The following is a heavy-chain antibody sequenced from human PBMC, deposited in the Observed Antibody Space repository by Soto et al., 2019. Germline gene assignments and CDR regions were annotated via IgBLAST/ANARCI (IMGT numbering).Heavy chain of an antibody. CDR1: GGTFSSYT. D-gene: IGHD5-18*01. CDR2: IIPILGIA. CDR3: ARGRGYSYGYSTTTNAFDI. V-gene: IGHV1-69*02. J-gene: IGHJ3*02. Sequence: QVQLVQSGAEVKKPGSSVKVSCKASGGTFSSYTISWVRQAPGQGLEWMGRIIPILGIANYAQKFQGRVTITADKSTSTAYMELSSLRSEDTAVYYCARGRGYSYGYSTTTNAFDIWGQGTMVTVSS.